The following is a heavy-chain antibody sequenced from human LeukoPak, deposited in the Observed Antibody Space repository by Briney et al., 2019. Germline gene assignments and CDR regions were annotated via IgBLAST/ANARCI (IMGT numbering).Heavy chain of an antibody. D-gene: IGHD6-13*01. V-gene: IGHV4-30-2*01. CDR1: GGSISSGGYS. CDR3: ARAFSSHIAGWSFDY. CDR2: IYHSGST. J-gene: IGHJ4*02. Sequence: SETLSLTCAVSGGSISSGGYSWSWIRQPPGKGLEWIGYIYHSGSTYYTPSLKSRVTISVDRSKNQFYLKLSSVTAADTAVYYCARAFSSHIAGWSFDYWGQGTLVTVSS.